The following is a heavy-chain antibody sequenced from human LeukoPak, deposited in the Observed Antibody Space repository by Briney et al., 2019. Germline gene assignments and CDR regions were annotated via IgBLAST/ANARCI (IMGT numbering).Heavy chain of an antibody. CDR1: GGSFSGYY. D-gene: IGHD2-2*01. J-gene: IGHJ5*02. V-gene: IGHV4-34*01. Sequence: SETLSLTCAVYGGSFSGYYWSWIRQPPGKGLEWIGEINHSGSTNYNPSLKSRVTTSVDTPKNQFSLKLSSVSAADTAVYYCARGSYCSSTSCRTGDWFDPWGQGTLVTVSS. CDR2: INHSGST. CDR3: ARGSYCSSTSCRTGDWFDP.